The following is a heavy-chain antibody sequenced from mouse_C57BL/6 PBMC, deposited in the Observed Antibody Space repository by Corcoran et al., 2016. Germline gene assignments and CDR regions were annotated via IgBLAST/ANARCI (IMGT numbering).Heavy chain of an antibody. CDR1: GYTFTSYW. Sequence: QVQLQQPGAELVKPGASVKLSCKASGYTFTSYWMHWVKQRPGQGLEWIGMIHPNSGSTNYNEKFKSKAILTVDKSSSTAYMQLSSLTSEDSAVYYCAPITTVVAHWYFDVWGTGTTVTVSS. J-gene: IGHJ1*03. D-gene: IGHD1-1*01. CDR2: IHPNSGST. CDR3: APITTVVAHWYFDV. V-gene: IGHV1-64*01.